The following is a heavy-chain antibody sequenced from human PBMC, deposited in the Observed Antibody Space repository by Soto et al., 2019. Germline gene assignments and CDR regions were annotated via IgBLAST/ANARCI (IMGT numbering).Heavy chain of an antibody. CDR2: ISWNSGSI. J-gene: IGHJ3*02. V-gene: IGHV3-9*01. CDR3: AKGRRYDILTGYFLDAFDI. CDR1: GFTFDDYA. D-gene: IGHD3-9*01. Sequence: GGSLRLSCAASGFTFDDYAMHWVRQAPGKGLEWVSGISWNSGSIGYADSVKGRFTISRDNAKNSLYLQMNSLRAEDTALYYCAKGRRYDILTGYFLDAFDIWGQGTMVTVSS.